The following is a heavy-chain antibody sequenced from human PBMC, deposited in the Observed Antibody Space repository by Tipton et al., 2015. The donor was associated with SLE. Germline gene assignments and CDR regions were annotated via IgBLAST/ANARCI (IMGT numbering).Heavy chain of an antibody. CDR3: ARGGIAAAGWDP. J-gene: IGHJ5*02. CDR2: IFYSGGT. D-gene: IGHD6-13*01. V-gene: IGHV4-59*01. CDR1: GGSISSYY. Sequence: TLSLTCTVSGGSISSYYWSWIRQPPGKGLEWIGYIFYSGGTNYNPSLKSRVTISVDTSKNQFSLKLSSVTAADTAVYYCARGGIAAAGWDPWGQGTLVTVSS.